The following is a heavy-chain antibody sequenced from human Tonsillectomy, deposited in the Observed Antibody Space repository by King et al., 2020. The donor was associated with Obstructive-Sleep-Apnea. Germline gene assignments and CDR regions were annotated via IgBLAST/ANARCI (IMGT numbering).Heavy chain of an antibody. CDR2: IYYSGST. CDR3: ARISTRKSGFPLDY. J-gene: IGHJ4*02. D-gene: IGHD3-22*01. CDR1: GGSIRSYS. V-gene: IGHV4-59*08. Sequence: QLQESGPGLVKPSETLSLTCTVSGGSIRSYSWSWIRQPPGKGLEWIGYIYYSGSTNYNPSLKSRVSISVDTSKNQFSLKLSTVTAADTAVYYCARISTRKSGFPLDYWGQGTLVTVSS.